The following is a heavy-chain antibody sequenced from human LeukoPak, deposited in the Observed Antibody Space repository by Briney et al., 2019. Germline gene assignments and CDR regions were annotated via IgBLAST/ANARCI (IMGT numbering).Heavy chain of an antibody. D-gene: IGHD6-19*01. J-gene: IGHJ5*02. CDR3: AKDASGWNYNWFDP. Sequence: GGSLRLSCAASGFTFSSYAMSWVRQAPGKGLEWVSGISDSGGSTYYADSVKGRFTISRDNSKNTLYLRMNSLRAEDTAVYYCAKDASGWNYNWFDPWGQGTLVTVSS. CDR1: GFTFSSYA. V-gene: IGHV3-23*01. CDR2: ISDSGGST.